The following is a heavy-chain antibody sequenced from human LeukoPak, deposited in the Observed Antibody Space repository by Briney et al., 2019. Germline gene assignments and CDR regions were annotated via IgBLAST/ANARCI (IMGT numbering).Heavy chain of an antibody. J-gene: IGHJ4*02. Sequence: SGTLSLTCAVYGGSFSGYYWSWIRQPPGKGLEWIGEINHSGSTNYNPSLKSRVTISVDTSKNQFSLKLSSVTAADTAVYYCAGTYYDFWSGRASWGQGTLVTVSS. CDR3: AGTYYDFWSGRAS. CDR2: INHSGST. V-gene: IGHV4-34*01. CDR1: GGSFSGYY. D-gene: IGHD3-3*01.